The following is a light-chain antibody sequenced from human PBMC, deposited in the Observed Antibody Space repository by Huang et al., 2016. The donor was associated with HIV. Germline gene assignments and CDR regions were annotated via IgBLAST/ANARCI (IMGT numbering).Light chain of an antibody. Sequence: EIVMTQSPATLSVSPGGGATLSCRASQNVRSNLAWYQQTPGRAPRLLIYDTSTRPSGVPARFSGSGSGTEFTLTISGLQSEDFAVYYCQQYDNWPPGLTFGGGTKVEI. J-gene: IGKJ4*01. CDR3: QQYDNWPPGLT. V-gene: IGKV3D-15*01. CDR2: DTS. CDR1: QNVRSN.